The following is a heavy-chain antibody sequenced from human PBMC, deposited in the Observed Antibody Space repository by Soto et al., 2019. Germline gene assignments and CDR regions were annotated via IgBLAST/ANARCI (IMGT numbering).Heavy chain of an antibody. V-gene: IGHV3-23*01. CDR3: AKDPSYDFWSGYSNWFDP. Sequence: EVQLLESGGGLVQPGGSLRLSCAASGFTFSTYAMTWVRQAPGKGLEWVSSISGSGGSTFHADSVKGRFTISRDNSKNTLYLQMNSLRAEDTAVYYCAKDPSYDFWSGYSNWFDPWGQGTLVTVSS. CDR2: ISGSGGST. J-gene: IGHJ5*02. D-gene: IGHD3-3*01. CDR1: GFTFSTYA.